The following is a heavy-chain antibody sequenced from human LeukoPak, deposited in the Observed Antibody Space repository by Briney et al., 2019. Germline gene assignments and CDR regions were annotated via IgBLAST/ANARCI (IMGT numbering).Heavy chain of an antibody. V-gene: IGHV4-61*02. CDR1: GGSISSGSYY. J-gene: IGHJ4*02. D-gene: IGHD6-13*01. CDR2: IYTSGST. Sequence: PSETLSLTCTVSGGSISSGSYYWSWIRQPAGKGLEWIGRIYTSGSTNYNPSLKSRVTISVDTSKNQFSLKLSSVTAADTAVYYCARGASSSSWYKYDYWGQGTLVTVSS. CDR3: ARGASSSSWYKYDY.